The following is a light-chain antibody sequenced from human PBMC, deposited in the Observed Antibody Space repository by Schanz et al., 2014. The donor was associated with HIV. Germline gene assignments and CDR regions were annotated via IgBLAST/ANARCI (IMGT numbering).Light chain of an antibody. CDR2: QAS. V-gene: IGKV1-5*03. Sequence: DIQMTQSPSTLSASVGDRVTITCRASHSISSWLAWYQQKPGKAPKLLIYQASSLETGVPSRFSGSGFGTEFTLTISSLQPDDFATYYCQQYAVSSWTFGLGTRV. CDR1: HSISSW. J-gene: IGKJ1*01. CDR3: QQYAVSSWT.